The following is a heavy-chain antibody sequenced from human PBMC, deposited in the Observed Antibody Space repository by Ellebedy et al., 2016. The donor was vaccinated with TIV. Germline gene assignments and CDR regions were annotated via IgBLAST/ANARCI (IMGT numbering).Heavy chain of an antibody. CDR2: MNPNSSNT. CDR3: ARVEKEQWLVTTHWFDP. Sequence: AASVKVSCKASGYTFTSYDINWVRQATGQGLEWMGWMNPNSSNTGYVQKFQGRVTMTRNTSISTAYMELSSLISEDTAVYSCARVEKEQWLVTTHWFDPWGQGTLVTVSS. D-gene: IGHD6-19*01. V-gene: IGHV1-8*01. CDR1: GYTFTSYD. J-gene: IGHJ5*02.